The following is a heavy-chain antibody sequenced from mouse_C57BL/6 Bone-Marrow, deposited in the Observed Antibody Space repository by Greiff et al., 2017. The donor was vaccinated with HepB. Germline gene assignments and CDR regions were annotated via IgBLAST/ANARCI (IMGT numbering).Heavy chain of an antibody. Sequence: QVQLQQSGAELARPGASVKLSCKASGYTFTSYGISWVKQRTGQGLEWIGEIYPRSGNTSYNEKFKGKAKLTADKSSSTAYMELRSLTSEDSAVYFCARGPITTVVARDYAMDYWGQGTSVTVSS. CDR1: GYTFTSYG. J-gene: IGHJ4*01. V-gene: IGHV1-81*01. D-gene: IGHD1-1*01. CDR3: ARGPITTVVARDYAMDY. CDR2: IYPRSGNT.